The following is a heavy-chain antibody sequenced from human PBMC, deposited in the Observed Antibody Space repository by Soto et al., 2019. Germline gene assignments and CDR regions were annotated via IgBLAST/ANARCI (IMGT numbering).Heavy chain of an antibody. CDR2: ISSSTSYV. V-gene: IGHV3-21*01. D-gene: IGHD2-2*01. CDR3: ARDPSEGRVGNWFES. CDR1: GFTFSRYG. Sequence: GGSLRLSCAASGFTFSRYGMNWVRQAPGKGLEWVSSISSSTSYVYYADSVQGRFSVSRDNAKKILYLEMYALRTEDTAVYYCARDPSEGRVGNWFESWGQGTLVTVSS. J-gene: IGHJ5*01.